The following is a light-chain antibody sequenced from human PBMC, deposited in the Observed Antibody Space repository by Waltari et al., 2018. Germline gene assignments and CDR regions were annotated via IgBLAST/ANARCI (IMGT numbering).Light chain of an antibody. CDR2: AAS. CDR1: QSISSY. J-gene: IGKJ3*01. CDR3: QQSYSTQFT. V-gene: IGKV1-39*01. Sequence: DIQMTQSPSSLSASVGDRVTITCRASQSISSYLNWYQQKQGKAPKLLIYAASSLQSGVPSRFSGSGSGTDFTLTISSLQPEDFATYYCQQSYSTQFTFGPGTKVDIK.